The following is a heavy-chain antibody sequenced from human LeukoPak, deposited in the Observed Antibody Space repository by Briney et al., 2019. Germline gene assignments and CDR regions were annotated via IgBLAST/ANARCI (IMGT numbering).Heavy chain of an antibody. V-gene: IGHV4-4*02. CDR1: GGSISSSNW. J-gene: IGHJ4*02. Sequence: SETLSLTCAVSGGSISSSNWWSWVRQPPGKGLEWIGEIYHSGSTNCNPSLKSRVTISVDKSKNQFSLKLSSVTAADTAVYYCARLPGYSSSWDAYFDYWGQGTLVTVSS. CDR3: ARLPGYSSSWDAYFDY. D-gene: IGHD6-13*01. CDR2: IYHSGST.